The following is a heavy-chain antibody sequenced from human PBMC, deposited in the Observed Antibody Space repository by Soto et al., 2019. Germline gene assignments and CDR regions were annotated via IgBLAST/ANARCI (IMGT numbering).Heavy chain of an antibody. J-gene: IGHJ3*02. Sequence: VQLVESGGGLVQPGEPLRLSCTASGLTFSISWMTWVRQAPGEGLEWVSNINPAGNVQQYDDSVKERFTISRDNAKNSLFLQMSGLRVEDTALYYCATANTPYAFDMWGQGTMVTVSS. V-gene: IGHV3-7*01. CDR1: GLTFSISW. CDR2: INPAGNVQ. CDR3: ATANTPYAFDM.